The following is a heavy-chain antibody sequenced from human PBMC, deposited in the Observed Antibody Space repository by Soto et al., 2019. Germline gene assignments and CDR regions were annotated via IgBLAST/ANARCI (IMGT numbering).Heavy chain of an antibody. V-gene: IGHV3-30*18. Sequence: GGSLRLSCAASGFTFSSYGMHWVRQAPGKGLEWVAVISYDGSNKYYEDTVKGRFTISRDNSKNTLYLQMNSLRAEDTAVYYCAKDLKYYYDSSGYYPDYWGQGTLVTVSS. CDR1: GFTFSSYG. CDR2: ISYDGSNK. CDR3: AKDLKYYYDSSGYYPDY. D-gene: IGHD3-22*01. J-gene: IGHJ4*02.